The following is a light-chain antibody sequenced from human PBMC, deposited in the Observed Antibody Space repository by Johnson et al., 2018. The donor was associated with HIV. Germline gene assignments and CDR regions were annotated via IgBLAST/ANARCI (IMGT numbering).Light chain of an antibody. CDR3: GTWDSSLSVV. V-gene: IGLV1-51*01. Sequence: QSVLTQPPSVSAAPGQKVTISCSGSSSNIGNNYLSWYQQLPGTAPKLLIYDNNKRPSGIPDRFSGSKSGTSATLGITGLQTGDEADYYCGTWDSSLSVVFGTGTKVTVL. CDR1: SSNIGNNY. CDR2: DNN. J-gene: IGLJ1*01.